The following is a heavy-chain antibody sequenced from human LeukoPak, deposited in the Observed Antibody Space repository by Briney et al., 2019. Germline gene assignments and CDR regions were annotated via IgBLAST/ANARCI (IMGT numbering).Heavy chain of an antibody. CDR1: GYTFTSYG. CDR3: ARGEIAARRGSWFDP. CDR2: ISAYNGNT. V-gene: IGHV1-18*01. D-gene: IGHD6-6*01. Sequence: VASVKVSCKASGYTFTSYGISWVRQAPGQGLEWMGWISAYNGNTNYAQKFQGRVIITRDTSRSTAYMELSSLRSDDTAVYYCARGEIAARRGSWFDPWGQGTLVTVSS. J-gene: IGHJ5*02.